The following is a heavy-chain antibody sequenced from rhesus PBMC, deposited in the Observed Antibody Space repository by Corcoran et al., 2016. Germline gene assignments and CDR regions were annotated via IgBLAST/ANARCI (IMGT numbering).Heavy chain of an antibody. V-gene: IGHV1-198*02. Sequence: QVQLVQSGAEVKKPGASVKVSCKASGFTFGSYAISWVRQAPGQGLEWMGVIIPLVGVTNYAEKFQGKVKITADTSTSTAYMELNSLRSEDTAVYYCAGSIAAAGYNRFDVWGPGVLVTVSS. J-gene: IGHJ5-1*01. CDR3: AGSIAAAGYNRFDV. CDR1: GFTFGSYA. CDR2: IIPLVGVT. D-gene: IGHD6-31*01.